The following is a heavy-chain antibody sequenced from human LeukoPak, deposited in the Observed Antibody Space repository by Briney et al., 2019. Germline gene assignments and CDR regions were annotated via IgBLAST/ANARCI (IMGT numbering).Heavy chain of an antibody. CDR2: IYYGGIT. D-gene: IGHD2-15*01. V-gene: IGHV4-39*07. CDR3: ARDQLGVVVVAANVGAFDI. CDR1: GGSISSSFYY. J-gene: IGHJ3*02. Sequence: PSETLSLTCTVSGGSISSSFYYWGWIRQPPGKGLEWIGSIYYGGITYYNPSLKSRVTISVDTSKNQFSLKLSSVTAADTAVYFCARDQLGVVVVAANVGAFDIWGQGTVVTVSS.